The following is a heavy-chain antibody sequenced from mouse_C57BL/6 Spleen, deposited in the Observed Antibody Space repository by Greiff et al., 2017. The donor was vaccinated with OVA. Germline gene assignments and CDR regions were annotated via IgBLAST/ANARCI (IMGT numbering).Heavy chain of an antibody. J-gene: IGHJ2*01. Sequence: QVQLQHPGAELVKPGASVKMSCKASGYTFTSYWITWVKQRPGQGLEWIGDIYPGSGSTNYNEKFKSKATLTVDTSSSTAYMQLSSLTSEDSAVYYCARARNHAATGYYWGQGTTLTVSS. D-gene: IGHD6-1*01. CDR3: ARARNHAATGYY. V-gene: IGHV1-55*01. CDR2: IYPGSGST. CDR1: GYTFTSYW.